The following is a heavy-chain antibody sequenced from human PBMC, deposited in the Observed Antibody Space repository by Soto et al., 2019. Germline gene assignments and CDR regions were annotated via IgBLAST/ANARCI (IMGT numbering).Heavy chain of an antibody. CDR2: INPYNANT. CDR1: GYTFTNHG. CDR3: ARDRVAGIWGDAFDI. Sequence: QVQLVQSGTEVKKPGASVKVSCKTSGYTFTNHGINWVRQAPGQGLEWMGWINPYNANTNYAQKLQGRVTMTTDTSTTTAYMDLRSLTXXXXXVYYCARDRVAGIWGDAFDIWGQGTVVTVSS. V-gene: IGHV1-18*04. J-gene: IGHJ3*02. D-gene: IGHD3-16*01.